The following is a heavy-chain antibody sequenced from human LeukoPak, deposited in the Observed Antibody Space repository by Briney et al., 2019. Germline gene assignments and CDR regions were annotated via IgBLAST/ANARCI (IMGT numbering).Heavy chain of an antibody. J-gene: IGHJ4*02. V-gene: IGHV1-69*05. Sequence: GASVKVSCKASGGTFSSYAISWVRRAPGQGLEWMGGIIPIFGTANYAQKFQGRVTITTDESTSTAYMELSSLRSEDTAVYYCARASCSSTSCYRPWAFDYWGQGTLVTVSS. D-gene: IGHD2-2*01. CDR1: GGTFSSYA. CDR3: ARASCSSTSCYRPWAFDY. CDR2: IIPIFGTA.